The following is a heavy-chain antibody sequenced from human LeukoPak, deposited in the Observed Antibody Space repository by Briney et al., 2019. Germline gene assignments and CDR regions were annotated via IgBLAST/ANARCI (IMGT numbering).Heavy chain of an antibody. V-gene: IGHV3-30*14. CDR3: ARDRWDQSIDY. Sequence: GGSLRLSCAASGFTFSSYAMHWVRQAPGKGLEWVAVISYDGSNKYYADSVKGRFTISRDNSKNTLYLQMNSLRAEDTAVYYCARDRWDQSIDYWGQGTLVTVSS. J-gene: IGHJ4*02. D-gene: IGHD1-26*01. CDR2: ISYDGSNK. CDR1: GFTFSSYA.